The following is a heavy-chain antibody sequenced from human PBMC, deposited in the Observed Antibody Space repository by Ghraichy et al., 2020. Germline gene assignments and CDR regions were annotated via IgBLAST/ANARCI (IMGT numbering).Heavy chain of an antibody. Sequence: SETLSLTCAVYGGSFSGYYWSWIRQPPGKGLEWIGEINHSGSTNYNPSLKSRVTISVDTSKNQFSLKLSSVTAADTAVYYCARRIVATTLVYDSSGYPFDPWGQGTLVTGSS. CDR2: INHSGST. V-gene: IGHV4-34*01. D-gene: IGHD3-22*01. CDR3: ARRIVATTLVYDSSGYPFDP. CDR1: GGSFSGYY. J-gene: IGHJ5*02.